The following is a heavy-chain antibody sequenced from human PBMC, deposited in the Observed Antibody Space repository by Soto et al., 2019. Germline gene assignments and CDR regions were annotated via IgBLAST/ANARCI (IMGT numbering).Heavy chain of an antibody. D-gene: IGHD3-16*01. Sequence: GGSLRLSCAASGFTFSGSTMNWVRQASGKGLEWIGHIRTKAYTYATVYAASVKGRFSISRDDSKNTTYLQMNSLKPEDTAVYYCTRGEVAYWGQGIQVTVSS. J-gene: IGHJ4*02. CDR2: IRTKAYTYAT. CDR1: GFTFSGST. CDR3: TRGEVAY. V-gene: IGHV3-73*01.